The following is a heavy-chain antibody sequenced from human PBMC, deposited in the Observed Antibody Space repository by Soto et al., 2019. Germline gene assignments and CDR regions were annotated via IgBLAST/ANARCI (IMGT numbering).Heavy chain of an antibody. CDR2: IIPIFGTA. CDR1: GGTFSSYA. V-gene: IGHV1-69*13. Sequence: SVKVSCKASGGTFSSYAISWVRQAPGQGLEWMGGIIPIFGTANYAQKFQGRVTIIADESTSTAYMELSSLRSEDTAVYYCARGHSSGRYSSGWYPGYYYYYGMVVWGQGTTVTVSS. J-gene: IGHJ6*02. D-gene: IGHD6-19*01. CDR3: ARGHSSGRYSSGWYPGYYYYYGMVV.